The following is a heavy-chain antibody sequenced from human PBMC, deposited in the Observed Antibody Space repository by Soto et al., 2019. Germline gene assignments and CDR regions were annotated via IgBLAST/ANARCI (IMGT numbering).Heavy chain of an antibody. D-gene: IGHD5-12*01. CDR3: ARNRVEYSSAPGEDWFDP. J-gene: IGHJ5*02. V-gene: IGHV4-59*01. CDR2: IYYSGST. CDR1: GGSISTYY. Sequence: PSETLSLTCTVSGGSISTYYWNWIRQPPGKGLEWIGYIYYSGSTNHNPSLKSRVTISVDTSKNQLSLKLTSVTAADTAVYYCARNRVEYSSAPGEDWFDPWGQGTLVTVSS.